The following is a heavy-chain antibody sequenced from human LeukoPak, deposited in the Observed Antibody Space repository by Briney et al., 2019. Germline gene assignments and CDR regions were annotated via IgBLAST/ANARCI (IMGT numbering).Heavy chain of an antibody. Sequence: GASVKVSCKASGYTFTGYYIHWVRQAPGQGLEWMGWINPNSGGTNYAQKFQGRVTMTRDTSITTAYMELSRLRSDDTAVYYCARGYCSSSSCYRNYDYYYMDVWGKGTTVTISS. CDR3: ARGYCSSSSCYRNYDYYYMDV. D-gene: IGHD2-2*01. CDR2: INPNSGGT. J-gene: IGHJ6*03. V-gene: IGHV1-2*02. CDR1: GYTFTGYY.